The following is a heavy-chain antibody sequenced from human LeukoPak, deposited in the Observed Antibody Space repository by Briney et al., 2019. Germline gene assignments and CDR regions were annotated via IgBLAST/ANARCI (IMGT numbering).Heavy chain of an antibody. Sequence: SETLSLTCTVSGGSISSYYWSWIRQPAGKGLEWIGRIYTSGSTNYNPSLKSRVTMSVDTSKNQFSLKLSSVTAADTAVYYCARVLRYFDWFPKDAFDIWGQGTMVTVSS. V-gene: IGHV4-4*07. D-gene: IGHD3-9*01. CDR2: IYTSGST. CDR3: ARVLRYFDWFPKDAFDI. CDR1: GGSISSYY. J-gene: IGHJ3*02.